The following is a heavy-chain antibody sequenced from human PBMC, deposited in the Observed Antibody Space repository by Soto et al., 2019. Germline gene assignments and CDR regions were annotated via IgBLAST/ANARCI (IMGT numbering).Heavy chain of an antibody. CDR2: IIPIPGKA. Sequence: QVQLVQAGAEVKKPGSSVKVSCKASGGTFGSYAISWVRQAPGQGLEWMGGIIPIPGKANYAQKFQGRVTIAADDSTSTAYMELSSLRSEDTAVYYCARSQGSSTSLEIYYYYYYGMDVWGQGTTVTVSS. CDR3: ARSQGSSTSLEIYYYYYYGMDV. CDR1: GGTFGSYA. D-gene: IGHD2-2*01. V-gene: IGHV1-69*01. J-gene: IGHJ6*02.